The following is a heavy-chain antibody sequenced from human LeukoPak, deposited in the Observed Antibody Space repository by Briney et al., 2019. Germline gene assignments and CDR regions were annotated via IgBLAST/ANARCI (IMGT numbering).Heavy chain of an antibody. V-gene: IGHV3-74*01. J-gene: IGHJ4*02. D-gene: IGHD1-26*01. CDR3: AREHRNVGATIDW. Sequence: GGSLRLSCAASGFTFSSYWMHWVRQVPGKGLVWVSRISPDGTTTSYADSVKGRFTISGDNAKSTLYLQVNSLRAEDTAVYYCAREHRNVGATIDWWGQGTLVTVSS. CDR1: GFTFSSYW. CDR2: ISPDGTTT.